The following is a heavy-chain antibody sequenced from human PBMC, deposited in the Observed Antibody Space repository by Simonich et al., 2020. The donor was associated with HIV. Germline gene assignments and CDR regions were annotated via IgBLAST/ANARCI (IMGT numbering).Heavy chain of an antibody. Sequence: QVQLQQWGAGLLKPSETLSLTCAVYGGSFSGYYWSWIRQPPGKGLEGIGESNHRGSTNYNPSLKSRGTISVDTSKNQFSLKLSSVTAADTAVYYCARLTASGLGEYFQHWGQGTLVTVSS. CDR2: SNHRGST. CDR1: GGSFSGYY. CDR3: ARLTASGLGEYFQH. D-gene: IGHD1-26*01. V-gene: IGHV4-34*01. J-gene: IGHJ1*01.